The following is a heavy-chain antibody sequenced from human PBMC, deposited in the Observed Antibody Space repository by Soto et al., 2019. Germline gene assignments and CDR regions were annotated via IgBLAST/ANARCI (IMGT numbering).Heavy chain of an antibody. CDR3: ARRYGSSFDY. CDR2: IYHSGST. V-gene: IGHV4-30-2*01. Sequence: SETLSLTCAVSGGSISSGGYSWSWIRQPPGKGLEWIGYIYHSGSTYYNPSLKSRVTISVDTSKNQFSLKLSSVTAADTAVYYCARRYGSSFDYWGQGTLVPVSS. CDR1: GGSISSGGYS. D-gene: IGHD1-1*01. J-gene: IGHJ4*02.